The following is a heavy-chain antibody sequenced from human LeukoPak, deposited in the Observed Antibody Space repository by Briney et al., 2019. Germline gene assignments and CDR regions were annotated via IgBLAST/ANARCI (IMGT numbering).Heavy chain of an antibody. D-gene: IGHD5-12*01. J-gene: IGHJ4*02. CDR3: ARHGYSGYTFDY. Sequence: KTSETLSLTCTVSGYSISSGYYWGWIRQPPGKGLEWIGSIYHSGSTYYNPSLKSRVTISVDTSKNQFSLKLSSVTAADTAVYYCARHGYSGYTFDYWGQGTLVTVSS. V-gene: IGHV4-38-2*02. CDR1: GYSISSGYY. CDR2: IYHSGST.